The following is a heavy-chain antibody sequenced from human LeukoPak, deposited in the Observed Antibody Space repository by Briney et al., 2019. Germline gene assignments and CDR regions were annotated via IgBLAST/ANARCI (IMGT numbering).Heavy chain of an antibody. D-gene: IGHD5-24*01. J-gene: IGHJ3*01. V-gene: IGHV4-59*11. CDR2: ISHTAST. Sequence: SETLSLTCTVSGGSMSHHWSWIRQSPGKGLEWIGYISHTASTNYNPSLKSRVTLSIDTSKSQLSFQLTSVTAADTAVYYCAREKSPERKTWLQLGAFDVWGQGTVVTVSS. CDR1: GGSMSHH. CDR3: AREKSPERKTWLQLGAFDV.